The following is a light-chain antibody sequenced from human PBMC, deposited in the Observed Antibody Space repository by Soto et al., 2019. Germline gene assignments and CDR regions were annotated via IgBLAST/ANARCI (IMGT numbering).Light chain of an antibody. J-gene: IGKJ2*01. Sequence: GDRVTITCRASQSISSWLAWYQQKPGKAPRLLICDASSLESGVPSRFSGSGSGTEFTLTISSLQPDDCATYYCQHYNSYSHTFGQGTKLEIK. V-gene: IGKV1-5*01. CDR1: QSISSW. CDR3: QHYNSYSHT. CDR2: DAS.